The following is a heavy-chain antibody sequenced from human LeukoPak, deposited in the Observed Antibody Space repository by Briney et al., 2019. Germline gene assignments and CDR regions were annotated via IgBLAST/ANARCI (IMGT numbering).Heavy chain of an antibody. CDR1: GYRFASYW. Sequence: GESLRISCVGSGYRFASYWIGWVRQMPGKGLEYMGIIYPGDSDTRYSPSFQGQVTISADKSISTAYLQWSSLQASDTSMYYCARQSRDGSKTRGYYFDYWGQGTLVTVSS. J-gene: IGHJ4*02. D-gene: IGHD3-10*01. CDR3: ARQSRDGSKTRGYYFDY. V-gene: IGHV5-51*01. CDR2: IYPGDSDT.